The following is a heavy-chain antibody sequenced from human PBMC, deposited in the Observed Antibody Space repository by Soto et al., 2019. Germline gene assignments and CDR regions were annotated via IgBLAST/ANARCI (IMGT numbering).Heavy chain of an antibody. CDR3: ARDGAAAAGTGGNWFDP. CDR2: IYYSGST. D-gene: IGHD6-13*01. Sequence: SETLSLTCTVSGGSVSSGSYYWSWIRQPPGKGLEWIGYIYYSGSTNYNPSLKSRVTISVDTSKNQFSLKLSSVTAADTAVYYCARDGAAAAGTGGNWFDPWGQGTLVTVPS. CDR1: GGSVSSGSYY. J-gene: IGHJ5*02. V-gene: IGHV4-61*01.